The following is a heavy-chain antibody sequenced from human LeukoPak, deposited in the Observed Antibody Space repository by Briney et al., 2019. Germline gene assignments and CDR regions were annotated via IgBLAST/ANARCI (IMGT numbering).Heavy chain of an antibody. CDR3: ARRGSSSFDN. V-gene: IGHV4-34*01. J-gene: IGHJ4*02. CDR1: GGSFSGDF. CDR2: VTHSGDT. D-gene: IGHD1-26*01. Sequence: PSETLSLTCAVYGGSFSGDFWDWIRQLPGRGLEWIGRVTHSGDTNYNPSLESRVNISADPSKRQFSLKLNSVTAADTAIYYCARRGSSSFDNWGQGTLVTVSS.